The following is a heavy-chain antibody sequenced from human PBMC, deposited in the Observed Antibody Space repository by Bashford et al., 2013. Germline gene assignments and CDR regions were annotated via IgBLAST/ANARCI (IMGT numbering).Heavy chain of an antibody. CDR2: IRPDGSNE. Sequence: GGSLRLSCAASGFTFSSYVVHWVRQAPGKGLDWVAVIRPDGSNEYYADSVKGRFTISSDRFKNTVYLQMNSLRVEDTAVYYCAREGQIHSMDFDYWGQGTRVTVSS. CDR1: GFTFSSYV. CDR3: AREGQIHSMDFDY. V-gene: IGHV3-33*01. J-gene: IGHJ4*02. D-gene: IGHD2-15*01.